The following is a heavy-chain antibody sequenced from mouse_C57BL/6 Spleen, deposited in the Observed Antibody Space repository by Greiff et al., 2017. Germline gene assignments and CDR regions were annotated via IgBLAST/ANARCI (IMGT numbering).Heavy chain of an antibody. CDR3: ARKASNYGYFDY. CDR1: GYAFSSSW. Sequence: QVQLKQSGPELVKPGASVKISCKASGYAFSSSWMNWVKQRPGKGLEWIGRIYPGDGDTNYNGKFKGKATLTADKSSSTAYMQLSSLTSEDSAVYFCARKASNYGYFDYWGQGTTLTVSS. CDR2: IYPGDGDT. D-gene: IGHD2-5*01. J-gene: IGHJ2*01. V-gene: IGHV1-82*01.